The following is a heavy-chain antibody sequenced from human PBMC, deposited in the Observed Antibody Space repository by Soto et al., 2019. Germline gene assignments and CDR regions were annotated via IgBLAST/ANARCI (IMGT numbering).Heavy chain of an antibody. CDR1: GFSLTTSGVV. CDR2: IFWNDDE. CDR3: VHTGGCYDRFCY. Sequence: SGPTPVNPPQTLTLTCTFSGFSLTTSGVVVGCIRQPPGKALEWLALIFWNDDERYSPSLNSRLTITKDTYKNQVVLTRTKIDRVGGYTYYCVHTGGCYDRFCYWGRGTLVTVSA. D-gene: IGHD3-16*01. V-gene: IGHV2-5*01. J-gene: IGHJ4*01.